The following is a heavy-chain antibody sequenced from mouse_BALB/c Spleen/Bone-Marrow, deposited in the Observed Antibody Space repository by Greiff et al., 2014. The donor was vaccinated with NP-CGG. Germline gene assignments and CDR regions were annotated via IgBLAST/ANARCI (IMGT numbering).Heavy chain of an antibody. CDR3: ARRAGAY. J-gene: IGHJ3*01. Sequence: LQQSGGGLVQPGGSLKLSCAASGSTFSSYTMSWVRQTPEKRLEWVAYISNGGGSTYYPDTVKGRFTISRDNAKNTLYLQMSSLKSEDTAMYYCARRAGAYWGQGTLVTVSA. V-gene: IGHV5-12-2*01. D-gene: IGHD3-3*01. CDR2: ISNGGGST. CDR1: GSTFSSYT.